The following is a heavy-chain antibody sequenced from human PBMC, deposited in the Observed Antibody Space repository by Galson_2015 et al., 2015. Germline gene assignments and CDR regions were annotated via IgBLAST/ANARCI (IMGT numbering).Heavy chain of an antibody. CDR1: GFTFSSYS. CDR2: ISSSSSTI. J-gene: IGHJ4*02. Sequence: SLRLSCAASGFTFSSYSMNWVRQAPGKGLEWVSYISSSSSTIYYADSVKGRFTISRDNAKNSLYLQMNSLRDEDTAVYYCARAAVQPLLWFGELFSLDYWGQGTLVTVSS. CDR3: ARAAVQPLLWFGELFSLDY. D-gene: IGHD3-10*01. V-gene: IGHV3-48*02.